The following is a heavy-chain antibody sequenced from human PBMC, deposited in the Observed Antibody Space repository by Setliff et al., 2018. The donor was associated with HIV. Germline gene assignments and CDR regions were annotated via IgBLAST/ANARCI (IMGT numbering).Heavy chain of an antibody. CDR1: GYSIRSSYW. CDR3: ARVRLTMIMMVDYFDR. CDR2: LYNSRGT. J-gene: IGHJ4*02. Sequence: SETLSLTCAVSGYSIRSSYWWGWIRQPPGKGLEWIGYLYNSRGTNYNPSLKSRVTLSADTSKNQLSLSLTSVTAADTAVYYCARVRLTMIMMVDYFDRWGQGTLVTVSS. D-gene: IGHD3-22*01. V-gene: IGHV4-28*03.